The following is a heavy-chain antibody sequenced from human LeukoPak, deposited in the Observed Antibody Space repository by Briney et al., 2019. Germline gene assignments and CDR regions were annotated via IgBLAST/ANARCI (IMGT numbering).Heavy chain of an antibody. V-gene: IGHV5-51*01. J-gene: IGHJ2*01. CDR1: GYSFSNYW. D-gene: IGHD5-12*01. Sequence: GESLKISCQGSGYSFSNYWVAWVRQVPGKGLEWMGITHPGNSDTRYSPSFQGQVTISYDKSTTTAYLQWSSLKASDTAVYYCARTPGSSDYRGYQYWFFDLWGRGTLVTVSS. CDR2: THPGNSDT. CDR3: ARTPGSSDYRGYQYWFFDL.